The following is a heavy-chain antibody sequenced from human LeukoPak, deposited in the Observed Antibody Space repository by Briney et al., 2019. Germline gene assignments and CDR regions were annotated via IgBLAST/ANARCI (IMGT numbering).Heavy chain of an antibody. Sequence: SETLSLTCTVSGGSISSYYWSWIRQPPGKGLEWIGYIYYSGSSNYNPSLKGRVTISVDTSKNQFSLKLTSVTAAGTAVYYCARGRNTAMVTRGYFDYWDQGTLVTVSS. V-gene: IGHV4-59*01. J-gene: IGHJ4*02. CDR2: IYYSGSS. CDR3: ARGRNTAMVTRGYFDY. D-gene: IGHD5-18*01. CDR1: GGSISSYY.